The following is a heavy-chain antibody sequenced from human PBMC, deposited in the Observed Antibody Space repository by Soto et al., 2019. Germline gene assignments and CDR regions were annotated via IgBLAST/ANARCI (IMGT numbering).Heavy chain of an antibody. J-gene: IGHJ6*02. Sequence: QVQLVESGGGVVQPGRSLRLSCAASGFTFSSYGMHWVRQAPGKGLEWVAVIWYDGSNKYYADSVKGRFTISRDNSKNMLYLQLNSLRAEDKAVYYCAREGPHEGQRWLSYYYYGMDVWGQGTTVTVSS. CDR1: GFTFSSYG. CDR3: AREGPHEGQRWLSYYYYGMDV. V-gene: IGHV3-33*01. CDR2: IWYDGSNK. D-gene: IGHD5-18*01.